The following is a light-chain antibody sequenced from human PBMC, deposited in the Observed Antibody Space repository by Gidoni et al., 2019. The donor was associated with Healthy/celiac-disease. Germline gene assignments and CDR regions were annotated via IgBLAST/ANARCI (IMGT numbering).Light chain of an antibody. V-gene: IGLV2-14*03. Sequence: QSALTQPASVSGSPGQSITISCTGTSSDVGGYKYVSLYQQHPGKAPKLMIYYVSNRPSGVSNRFSGSKSGNTASLTISGLQAEDEADYYCSSYTSSSTYVFGTGTKVTVL. CDR2: YVS. CDR3: SSYTSSSTYV. CDR1: SSDVGGYKY. J-gene: IGLJ1*01.